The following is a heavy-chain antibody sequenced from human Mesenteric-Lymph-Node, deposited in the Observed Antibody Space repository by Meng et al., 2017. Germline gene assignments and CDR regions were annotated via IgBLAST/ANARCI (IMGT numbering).Heavy chain of an antibody. D-gene: IGHD3-16*01. CDR3: ASDPRYAEVY. V-gene: IGHV3-48*03. J-gene: IGHJ4*02. CDR2: IGSSGSPI. Sequence: GGSLRLSCAVSGFTFSSFEMIWVRQAPGKGLEWVSFIGSSGSPIYYADSVKGRFSISRDNAKNSLYLQMSNLRAEDTAVYYCASDPRYAEVYWGQGTLVTVSS. CDR1: GFTFSSFE.